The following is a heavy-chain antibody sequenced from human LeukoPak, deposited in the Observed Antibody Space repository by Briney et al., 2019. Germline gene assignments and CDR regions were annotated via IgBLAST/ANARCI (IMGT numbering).Heavy chain of an antibody. CDR3: ARANTMIVTGGDY. CDR2: MNPNSGNT. J-gene: IGHJ4*02. CDR1: GYTFTSYD. V-gene: IGHV1-8*01. D-gene: IGHD3-22*01. Sequence: ASVKVSCKASGYTFTSYDINWVRQATGQGLEWMGWMNPNSGNTGYAQKFQGRATMTRNTSISTAYMELSSLRSEDTAVYYCARANTMIVTGGDYWGQGTLVTVSS.